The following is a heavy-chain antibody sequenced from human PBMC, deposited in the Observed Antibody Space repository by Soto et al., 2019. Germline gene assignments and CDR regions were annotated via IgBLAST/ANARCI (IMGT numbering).Heavy chain of an antibody. V-gene: IGHV1-69*02. CDR3: ARALFTTPYYGMDV. Sequence: QVQLVQSGAEVKKPGSSVKVSCKASGGTFSSYTISWVRQAPGQGLEWMGRIIPILGIANYAQKFQGRVTITADKSTSRGYMELSSLRSEDRAVYYCARALFTTPYYGMDVWGQGTTVTVSS. J-gene: IGHJ6*02. CDR2: IIPILGIA. D-gene: IGHD3-22*01. CDR1: GGTFSSYT.